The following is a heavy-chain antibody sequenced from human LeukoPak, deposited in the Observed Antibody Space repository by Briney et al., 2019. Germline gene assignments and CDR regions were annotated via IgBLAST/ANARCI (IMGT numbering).Heavy chain of an antibody. CDR1: GGSISSSSYY. CDR2: IYYSGST. V-gene: IGHV4-39*01. CDR3: ARHSKKEIVGATTRAFDI. Sequence: PSETLSLTCTVSGGSISSSSYYWGWIRQPPGKGLEWIGSIYYSGSTYYNPSLKSRVTISVDTSKNQFSLKLSSVTAADTAVYYCARHSKKEIVGATTRAFDIWGQGTMVTVSS. D-gene: IGHD1-26*01. J-gene: IGHJ3*02.